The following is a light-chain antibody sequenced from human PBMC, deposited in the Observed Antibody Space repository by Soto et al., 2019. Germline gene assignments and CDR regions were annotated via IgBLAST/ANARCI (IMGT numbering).Light chain of an antibody. CDR2: CSS. CDR3: QQYGSSPPYT. Sequence: EVVLTQSPGTLSLSPGERATLSCRASQSVSNNYFAWYQQKPGQAPRLLIFCSSDRVTGIPDRFSGSGSGTDFTLTISRLEPEDFAVYYCQQYGSSPPYTFGQGTKLEIK. V-gene: IGKV3-20*01. CDR1: QSVSNNY. J-gene: IGKJ2*01.